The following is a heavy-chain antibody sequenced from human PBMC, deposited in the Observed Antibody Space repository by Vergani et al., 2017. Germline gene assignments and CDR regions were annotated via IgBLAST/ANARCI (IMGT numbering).Heavy chain of an antibody. J-gene: IGHJ6*03. CDR2: IYYSGST. CDR3: ARRKWEVEEGGYYYMDV. Sequence: QVQLQESGPGLVKPSQTLSLTCTVSGGSISSGGYYWSWIRQHPGKGLEWIGYIYYSGSTYYNPSLKSRVTISVDTSKNQLSLKLSSVTAADTAVYYCARRKWEVEEGGYYYMDVWGKGTTVTVSS. V-gene: IGHV4-31*03. CDR1: GGSISSGGYY. D-gene: IGHD1-26*01.